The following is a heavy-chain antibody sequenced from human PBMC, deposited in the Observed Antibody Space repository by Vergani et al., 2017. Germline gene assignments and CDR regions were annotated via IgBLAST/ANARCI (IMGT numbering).Heavy chain of an antibody. CDR3: AKGSSGYDPPPYYYYGMDV. CDR1: GFTFSSYA. Sequence: VQLLESGGGLVQPGGSLRLSCAASGFTFSSYAMHWVRQAPGKGLEWVAVISYDGSNKYYADSVKGRFTISRDNSKNTLYLQMNSLRAEDTAVYYCAKGSSGYDPPPYYYYGMDVWGQGTTVTVSS. J-gene: IGHJ6*02. V-gene: IGHV3-30*07. CDR2: ISYDGSNK. D-gene: IGHD5-12*01.